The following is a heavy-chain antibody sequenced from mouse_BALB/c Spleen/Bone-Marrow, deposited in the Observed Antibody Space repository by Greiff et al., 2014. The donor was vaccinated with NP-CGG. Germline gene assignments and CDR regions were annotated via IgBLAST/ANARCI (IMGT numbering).Heavy chain of an antibody. CDR3: ARVNLWYFDV. CDR1: GFSLTSYG. J-gene: IGHJ1*01. V-gene: IGHV2-9*02. Sequence: QVQLQQSGPGLVAPSQSLSITCTVSGFSLTSYGVHWVRQPPGKGPEWLGVIWAGGSTNYNSALMSRLSISKDNSKSQVFLKMNSLQTDDTAMYYCARVNLWYFDVWGAGTTVTVSS. CDR2: IWAGGST.